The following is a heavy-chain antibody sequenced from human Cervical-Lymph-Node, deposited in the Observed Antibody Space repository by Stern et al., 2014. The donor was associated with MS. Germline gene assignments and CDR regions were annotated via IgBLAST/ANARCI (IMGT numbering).Heavy chain of an antibody. V-gene: IGHV4-4*02. CDR1: GGSVSSTNW. D-gene: IGHD2/OR15-2a*01. J-gene: IGHJ2*01. Sequence: QVQLQESGPGLVKPSGTLSLTCAVSGGSVSSTNWWSWVRQSPGEGLEWSGNIYHSGPFTSRRSLRSQVSLPRATSKTHLSLHLTSVTAADTAVYYCARERQQYCNSEGCSYWYFDLWGRGTLVTVSS. CDR3: ARERQQYCNSEGCSYWYFDL. CDR2: IYHSGPF.